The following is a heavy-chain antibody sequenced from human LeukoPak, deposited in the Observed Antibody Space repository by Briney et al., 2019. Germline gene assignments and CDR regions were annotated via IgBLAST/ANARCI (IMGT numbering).Heavy chain of an antibody. CDR1: GFTFSSYA. CDR2: ISSNGGST. D-gene: IGHD3-3*01. Sequence: GGSLRLSCAASGFTFSSYAMHWVRQAPGKGLEYVSAISSNGGSTYYANSVKGRFTISRDNSKNTLYLQMGSLRAEDMAVYSCARNGLLRGYHTWFDSWGQGTLVTVSS. V-gene: IGHV3-64*01. J-gene: IGHJ5*01. CDR3: ARNGLLRGYHTWFDS.